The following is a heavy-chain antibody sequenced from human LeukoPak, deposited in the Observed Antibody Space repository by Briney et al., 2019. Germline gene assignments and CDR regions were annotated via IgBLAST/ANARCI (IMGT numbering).Heavy chain of an antibody. D-gene: IGHD3-22*01. V-gene: IGHV3-21*01. CDR2: ISSSSSYI. Sequence: GASLRLSCAASGFTFSSYSMNWARHAPGKGLEWVSSISSSSSYIYYADSVKDRFTISRDDATNSLYLQMNSLRAEDTAVYYCARPYYYDSSGYYFYWGQGTLVTVFS. CDR1: GFTFSSYS. J-gene: IGHJ4*02. CDR3: ARPYYYDSSGYYFY.